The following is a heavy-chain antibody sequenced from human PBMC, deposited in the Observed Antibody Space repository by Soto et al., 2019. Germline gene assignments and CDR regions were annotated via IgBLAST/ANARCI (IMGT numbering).Heavy chain of an antibody. D-gene: IGHD4-17*01. CDR2: IRSKPYGGTT. V-gene: IGHV3-49*03. J-gene: IGHJ4*02. CDR3: TRDWATTTVVGVL. CDR1: GFTFGDYA. Sequence: EVQLVEFGGGLVQPGRSLRLSCRGSGFTFGDYAISWFRQAPGKGLEWVGFIRSKPYGGTTEYAASMKGRFTISRDDSTSIAYLQMNSLKIEDTAVYYCTRDWATTTVVGVLWGQGTLVTVSS.